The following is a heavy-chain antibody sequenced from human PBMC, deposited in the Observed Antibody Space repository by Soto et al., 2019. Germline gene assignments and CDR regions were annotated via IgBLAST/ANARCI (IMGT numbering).Heavy chain of an antibody. D-gene: IGHD3-22*01. CDR3: ARGPPRYYYDSSGYYDI. J-gene: IGHJ3*02. CDR2: IYYTGTT. Sequence: PSETLSLTCSVSGGSINTYYWSWIRQPPGKGLEWIGYIYYTGTTNYNPSLKSRVTISVDTSKNQFSLKLSSVTASDTAVYYCARGPPRYYYDSSGYYDIWGQETMVTVSS. V-gene: IGHV4-59*01. CDR1: GGSINTYY.